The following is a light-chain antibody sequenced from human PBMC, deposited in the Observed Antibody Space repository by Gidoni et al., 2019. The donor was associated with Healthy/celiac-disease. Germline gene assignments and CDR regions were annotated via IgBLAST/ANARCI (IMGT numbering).Light chain of an antibody. V-gene: IGLV3-9*01. J-gene: IGLJ2*01. CDR3: QVWDNSVVV. Sequence: SYELTQPLSVSVALGQTARITCGGNNIGSKNVHWYQQKPGQAPVLVIYRDSNRPSGIPERFSGSNSGNTATLTISRAQAGDEADYYCQVWDNSVVVFGGGIKLTVL. CDR1: NIGSKN. CDR2: RDS.